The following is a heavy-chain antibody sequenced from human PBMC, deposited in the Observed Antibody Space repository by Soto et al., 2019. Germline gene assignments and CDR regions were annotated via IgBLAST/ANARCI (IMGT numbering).Heavy chain of an antibody. V-gene: IGHV1-3*01. CDR1: GYTFTSYA. J-gene: IGHJ6*02. CDR2: INAGNGNT. D-gene: IGHD3-3*01. Sequence: ASVKVSCKASGYTFTSYAMHWVRQAPGQRLEWMGWINAGNGNTKYSQKFQGRVTITRDTSATTAYMELSSLRSEDTAVYYCARRYYDFWSGNLTEYYYYGMDVWGQGTTVTVSS. CDR3: ARRYYDFWSGNLTEYYYYGMDV.